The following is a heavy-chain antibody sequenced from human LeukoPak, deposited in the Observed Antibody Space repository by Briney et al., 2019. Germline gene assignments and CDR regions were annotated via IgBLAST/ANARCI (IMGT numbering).Heavy chain of an antibody. CDR1: GFTFDDYA. D-gene: IGHD3-22*01. J-gene: IGHJ4*02. Sequence: PGGSLRLSCAASGFTFDDYAMHWVRQAPGKGLEWVSLISGDGGSTYYADSVKGRFTISRDNSKNSLYLQMNSLRTEDTALYYCAKDSYDSSGYYYDFDYWGRGTLVTVSS. V-gene: IGHV3-43*02. CDR3: AKDSYDSSGYYYDFDY. CDR2: ISGDGGST.